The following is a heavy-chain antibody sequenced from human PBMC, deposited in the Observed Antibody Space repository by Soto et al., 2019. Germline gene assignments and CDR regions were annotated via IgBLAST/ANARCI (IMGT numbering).Heavy chain of an antibody. Sequence: EVQLVESGGGLVKPGGSLRLSCAASGFTFSNAWMSWVRQAPGKGLEWVGRIKSKTDGGTTDYAAPVKGRFTISRDDSKNTLYLQMNSLKTEDTAVYYCTTGVIWFGELLVDMDVWGQGTTVTVSS. V-gene: IGHV3-15*01. CDR2: IKSKTDGGTT. CDR3: TTGVIWFGELLVDMDV. D-gene: IGHD3-10*01. J-gene: IGHJ6*02. CDR1: GFTFSNAW.